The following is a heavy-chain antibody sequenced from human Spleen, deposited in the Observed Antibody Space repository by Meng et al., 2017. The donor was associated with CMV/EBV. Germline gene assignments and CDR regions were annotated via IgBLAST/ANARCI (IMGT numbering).Heavy chain of an antibody. V-gene: IGHV1-69*05. CDR3: ARDLRFPDNWFDP. D-gene: IGHD3-3*01. CDR1: GGTFSSYA. J-gene: IGHJ5*02. Sequence: SVKVSCKASGGTFSSYAISWVRQAPGQGLEWMGGIIPIFGTANYAQKFQGRVTITTDESTSTAYMELSSLRSEDTAVYYCARDLRFPDNWFDPWGQGTLVTVSS. CDR2: IIPIFGTA.